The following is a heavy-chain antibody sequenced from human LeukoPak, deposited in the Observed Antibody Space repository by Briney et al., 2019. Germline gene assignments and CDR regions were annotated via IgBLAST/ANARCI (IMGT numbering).Heavy chain of an antibody. Sequence: GGSLRLSCAASGFTFSSYWMSWVRQAPGKGLEWVSVIYSGGSEYYADSVKGRFTISRDNSKYTLYLQMNSLRADDTAVYYCARAPHYHDSSGYYGWGQGTLVTVSS. CDR2: IYSGGSE. J-gene: IGHJ4*02. CDR3: ARAPHYHDSSGYYG. D-gene: IGHD3-22*01. V-gene: IGHV3-66*01. CDR1: GFTFSSYW.